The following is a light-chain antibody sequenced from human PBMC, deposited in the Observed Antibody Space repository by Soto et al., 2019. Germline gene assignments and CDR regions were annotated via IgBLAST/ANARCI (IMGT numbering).Light chain of an antibody. V-gene: IGLV2-8*01. CDR2: EVN. CDR1: SSDIGGYNY. J-gene: IGLJ1*01. CDR3: SSYAGSNNYV. Sequence: QSALTQPPSASGSPGQSVTISCTGTSSDIGGYNYVSWYQQHPGNGPKLMIYEVNKRPSGVPDRFSGSKSGNTASQTVAGLQAEDEADYYCSSYAGSNNYVFGTGTKVTVL.